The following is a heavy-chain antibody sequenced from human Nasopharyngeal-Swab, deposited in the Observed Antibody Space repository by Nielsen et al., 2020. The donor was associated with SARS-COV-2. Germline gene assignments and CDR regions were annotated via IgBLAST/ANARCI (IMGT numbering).Heavy chain of an antibody. D-gene: IGHD5-12*01. CDR1: GDTLTELS. Sequence: GSVKVSCKVSGDTLTELSMHWVRQAPGKGLEWMGGFDPEDGETIYAQKFQGRVTMTEDTSTDTAYMELSSLRSEDTAVYYCATGPIVATINWFDPWGQGTLVTVSS. V-gene: IGHV1-24*01. J-gene: IGHJ5*02. CDR2: FDPEDGET. CDR3: ATGPIVATINWFDP.